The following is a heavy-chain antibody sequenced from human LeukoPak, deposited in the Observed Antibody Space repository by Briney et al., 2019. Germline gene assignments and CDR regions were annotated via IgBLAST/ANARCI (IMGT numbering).Heavy chain of an antibody. Sequence: ASVKVSCKASGYTFTSYDINWVRQATGQGLEWMGWMNPNSGNTGYAQKFQGRVTMTRNTSISTAYMELSSLRPEDTAVYYCASLTGLKYYYYGMDVWGQGTTVTVSS. V-gene: IGHV1-8*01. CDR2: MNPNSGNT. J-gene: IGHJ6*02. CDR1: GYTFTSYD. CDR3: ASLTGLKYYYYGMDV.